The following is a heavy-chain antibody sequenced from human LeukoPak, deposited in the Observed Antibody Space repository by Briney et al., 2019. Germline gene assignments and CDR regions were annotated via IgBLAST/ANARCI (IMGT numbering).Heavy chain of an antibody. D-gene: IGHD3-9*01. CDR2: ISYVGTT. Sequence: PSETLSLTCTVSGASITTLSYNWDWLRQPPVKGLEGIGTISYVGTTYYEPSLKSRVTMSIDTSKNQFSLNLNSATAADTAVYYCARHPTGYPNWFDSWGQGTLVIVSS. CDR3: ARHPTGYPNWFDS. V-gene: IGHV4-39*01. J-gene: IGHJ5*01. CDR1: GASITTLSYN.